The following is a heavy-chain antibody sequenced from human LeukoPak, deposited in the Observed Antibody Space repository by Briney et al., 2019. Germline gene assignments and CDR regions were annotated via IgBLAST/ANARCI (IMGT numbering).Heavy chain of an antibody. CDR2: ISYNGINK. V-gene: IGHV3-30*04. CDR3: VRSAAAGRIVATFAY. Sequence: GGSLRLSCAASGFTFSNYAMHWVRQAPGKGRAWVAIISYNGINKYYADSVKGRFTISQDNSKNTLYLHMNSLRAEDTAVYYCVRSAAAGRIVATFAYWGQGTLVTVSS. CDR1: GFTFSNYA. J-gene: IGHJ4*02. D-gene: IGHD5-12*01.